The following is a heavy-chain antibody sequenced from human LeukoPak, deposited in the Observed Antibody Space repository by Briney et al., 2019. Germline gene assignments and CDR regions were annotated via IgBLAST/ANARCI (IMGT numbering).Heavy chain of an antibody. Sequence: GGSLRLSCAASGFTFSSYAMSWVRQAPGKGLEWVSAISGSGGSTYYADSVKGRFTTSRDNSKNTLYLQMNSLRAEDTAVYYCAKDYYGSGSYEVTSYWGQGTLVTVSS. CDR3: AKDYYGSGSYEVTSY. D-gene: IGHD3-10*01. CDR2: ISGSGGST. CDR1: GFTFSSYA. V-gene: IGHV3-23*01. J-gene: IGHJ4*02.